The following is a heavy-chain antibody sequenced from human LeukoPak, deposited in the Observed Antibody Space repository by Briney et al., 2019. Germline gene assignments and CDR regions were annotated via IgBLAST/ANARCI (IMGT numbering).Heavy chain of an antibody. CDR1: GFTSSSYA. CDR3: ARDLVTADAFDI. D-gene: IGHD3-16*01. CDR2: ISGSGGST. V-gene: IGHV3-23*01. Sequence: GGSLRLSCAASGFTSSSYAMSWVRQAPGKGLEWVSAISGSGGSTYYADSVKGRFTISRDNAKNSLYLQMNSLRAEDTAVYYCARDLVTADAFDIWGQGTMVTVSS. J-gene: IGHJ3*02.